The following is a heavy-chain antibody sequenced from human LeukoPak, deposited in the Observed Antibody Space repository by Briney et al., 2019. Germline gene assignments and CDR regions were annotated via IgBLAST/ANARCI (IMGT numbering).Heavy chain of an antibody. Sequence: PGGSLRLSCAASGFTFSSYAMSWVRQAPGKGLEWVSGISGSGGSTYSADSVKGRFTISRDNSKNTLYLQMNSLGAEDTAVYYCAKDSSSAAVAPFDYWGQGTLVTVSS. CDR2: ISGSGGST. D-gene: IGHD6-19*01. J-gene: IGHJ4*02. CDR1: GFTFSSYA. V-gene: IGHV3-23*01. CDR3: AKDSSSAAVAPFDY.